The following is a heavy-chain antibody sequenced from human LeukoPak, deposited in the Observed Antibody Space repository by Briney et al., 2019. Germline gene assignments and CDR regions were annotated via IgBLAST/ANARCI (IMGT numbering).Heavy chain of an antibody. CDR3: ARTGFYYDSSGPKGNDAFDI. D-gene: IGHD3-22*01. V-gene: IGHV3-23*01. Sequence: GGSLRLSCAASGFTFSSDAMSWVRQAPGKGLEWVSAISGSGGSTYYADSVKGRFTISRDNAKNSLYLQMNSLRAEDTAVYYCARTGFYYDSSGPKGNDAFDIWGQGTMVTVSS. J-gene: IGHJ3*02. CDR2: ISGSGGST. CDR1: GFTFSSDA.